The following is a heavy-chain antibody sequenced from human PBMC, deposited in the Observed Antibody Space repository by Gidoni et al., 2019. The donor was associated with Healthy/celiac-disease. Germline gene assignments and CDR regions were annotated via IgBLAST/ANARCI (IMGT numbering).Heavy chain of an antibody. CDR3: ARDLPYDSSGYLGGMDV. Sequence: GFTFSSYGMHWVRQATGKGLEWVAVIWYDGSNKYYADSLKGRFTISRDNSKNTLYLQMNSLRAEDTAVYYCARDLPYDSSGYLGGMDVWGQGTTVTVAS. D-gene: IGHD3-22*01. V-gene: IGHV3-33*01. J-gene: IGHJ6*02. CDR2: IWYDGSNK. CDR1: GFTFSSYG.